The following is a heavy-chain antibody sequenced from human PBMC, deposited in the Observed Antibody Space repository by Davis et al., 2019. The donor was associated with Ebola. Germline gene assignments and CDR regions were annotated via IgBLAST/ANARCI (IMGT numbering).Heavy chain of an antibody. CDR1: GFTFSDSA. D-gene: IGHD2-21*01. CDR2: ISHDGSNQ. CDR3: AKGGGPRWCWYFDY. V-gene: IGHV3-30*18. Sequence: PGGSLRLSCAASGFTFSDSAMHWVRQAPSTALEWVAVISHDGSNQYYADSVRGRFTISRDNSNNTLYLQMNSLRTDDTAVYYCAKGGGPRWCWYFDYWGHGALVTVSS. J-gene: IGHJ4*01.